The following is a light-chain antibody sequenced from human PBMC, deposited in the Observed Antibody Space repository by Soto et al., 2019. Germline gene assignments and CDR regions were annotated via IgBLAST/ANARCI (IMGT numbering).Light chain of an antibody. CDR1: QTVNNN. CDR2: GAS. Sequence: ATRSLCPGRVSILAFGASQTVNNNVAWYQLKDGQVPRLLIYGASTRATDIPARFSGSGSGTELTRTAGALHSQDFAEYHCQQYHNWPQTLGQGTQLDIK. V-gene: IGKV3-15*01. J-gene: IGKJ1*01. CDR3: QQYHNWPQT.